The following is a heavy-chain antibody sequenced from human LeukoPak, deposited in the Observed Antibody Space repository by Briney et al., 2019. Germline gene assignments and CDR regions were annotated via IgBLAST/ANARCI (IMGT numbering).Heavy chain of an antibody. Sequence: PGGSLRLSCAASGFTFSSYSMNWVRQAPGKGLEWVSYISSSSSTIYYADSVKGRFTISRDNAKNSLYLQMNSLRAEDTAVYYCAKDQAYYGSGSYYMDVWGKGTTVTISS. CDR1: GFTFSSYS. CDR2: ISSSSSTI. V-gene: IGHV3-48*01. CDR3: AKDQAYYGSGSYYMDV. J-gene: IGHJ6*03. D-gene: IGHD3-10*01.